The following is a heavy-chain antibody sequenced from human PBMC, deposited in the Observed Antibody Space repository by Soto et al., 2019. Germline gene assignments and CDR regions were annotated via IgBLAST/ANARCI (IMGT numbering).Heavy chain of an antibody. J-gene: IGHJ6*02. V-gene: IGHV3-30*18. D-gene: IGHD4-4*01. CDR1: GFSFSTYG. Sequence: QVQLVESGGGVVQPGRSLRLSCAASGFSFSTYGMHWVRQAPGKGLEWVAVVSFDAKNKYYIDSVEGRFTISRDNSKNMLYLQMNSLRREDSAVYYCAKESVESTYSYYGMDVWGPWTTVTVSS. CDR3: AKESVESTYSYYGMDV. CDR2: VSFDAKNK.